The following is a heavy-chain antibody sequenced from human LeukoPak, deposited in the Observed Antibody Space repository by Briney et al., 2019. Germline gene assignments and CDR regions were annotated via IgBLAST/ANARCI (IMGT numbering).Heavy chain of an antibody. J-gene: IGHJ4*02. Sequence: GRSLRLSCAASGFTFSDYYLSWIRQAPGKGLEWVSYISSSGDTIYYADSVKGRFTISRDNAKNSLYLQMNSLKTEDTAVYYCTTDRVWDIVVVVAAGGSYWGQGTLVTVSS. CDR1: GFTFSDYY. D-gene: IGHD2-15*01. CDR2: ISSSGDTI. CDR3: TTDRVWDIVVVVAAGGSY. V-gene: IGHV3-11*01.